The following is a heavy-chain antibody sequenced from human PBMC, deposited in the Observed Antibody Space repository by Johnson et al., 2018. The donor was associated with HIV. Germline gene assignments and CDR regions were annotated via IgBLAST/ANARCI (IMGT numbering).Heavy chain of an antibody. CDR3: ARDGYYDSGSDPLDI. CDR1: GFTFSSYG. V-gene: IGHV3-20*04. Sequence: VQLVESGGGVVQPGRSLRLSCAASGFTFSSYGMTWVRQPPGQGLEWVSGINWNGGSIAYADSVKGRFTISRDNAKNSLYLQMNSLRAEDTALYYCARDGYYDSGSDPLDIWGQGTMVTVSS. CDR2: INWNGGSI. J-gene: IGHJ3*02. D-gene: IGHD3-10*01.